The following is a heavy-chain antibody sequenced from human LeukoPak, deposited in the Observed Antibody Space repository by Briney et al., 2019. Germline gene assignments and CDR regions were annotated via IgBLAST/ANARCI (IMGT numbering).Heavy chain of an antibody. J-gene: IGHJ4*02. Sequence: GGSLRLSCAASGFTFSSYAMHWVRQAPGKRLEWVAIISYDGSNKYYADSVKGRFTISRDNSKSTLYLQMNSLRAEDTAVYYCARSTVTFDYWGQGTLITVSS. CDR3: ARSTVTFDY. CDR2: ISYDGSNK. V-gene: IGHV3-30-3*01. CDR1: GFTFSSYA. D-gene: IGHD4-17*01.